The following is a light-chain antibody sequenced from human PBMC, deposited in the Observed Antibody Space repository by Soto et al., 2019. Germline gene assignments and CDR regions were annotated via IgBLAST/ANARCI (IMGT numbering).Light chain of an antibody. V-gene: IGKV3-11*01. CDR2: DAS. Sequence: EIVMTPHTTTLSVSPGERAPLSCMARQSVSSNLAWYQQKPGQAPRLLIYDASNRATGIPARFSGSGSGTDFTLTISSLEPEDFAVYYCKPRSNWPPISFGQRGLLEVK. CDR1: QSVSSN. J-gene: IGKJ5*01. CDR3: KPRSNWPPIS.